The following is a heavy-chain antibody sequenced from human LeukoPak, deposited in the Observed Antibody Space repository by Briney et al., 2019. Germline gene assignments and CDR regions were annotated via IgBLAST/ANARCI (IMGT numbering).Heavy chain of an antibody. D-gene: IGHD2-15*01. V-gene: IGHV3-30-3*01. CDR2: ISYDGSIS. CDR1: GFTFSSYA. CDR3: ARDRRYCSGGSCYFDYFFDY. Sequence: GGSLRLSCAASGFTFSSYAMHWVRQAPGKGLEWVAVISYDGSISFYAASVKGRFTISRDNSKNTLYQQMNSLRAEDTALYFCARDRRYCSGGSCYFDYFFDYWGQGTLVTVSS. J-gene: IGHJ4*02.